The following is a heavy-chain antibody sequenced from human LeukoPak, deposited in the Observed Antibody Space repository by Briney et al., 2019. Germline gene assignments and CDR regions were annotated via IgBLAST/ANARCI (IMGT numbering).Heavy chain of an antibody. J-gene: IGHJ4*02. D-gene: IGHD1-1*01. CDR2: ISSSGRTT. CDR1: GFTFSSYE. CDR3: ATLVNYWSFDY. Sequence: GGSLRLSCAASGFTFSSYEMNWVRQAPGKGLEWVSYISSSGRTTYYADSVKGRLTISRDNAKNSLYLQMNSLRAEDTAVYYCATLVNYWSFDYWGQGTLVTVSS. V-gene: IGHV3-48*03.